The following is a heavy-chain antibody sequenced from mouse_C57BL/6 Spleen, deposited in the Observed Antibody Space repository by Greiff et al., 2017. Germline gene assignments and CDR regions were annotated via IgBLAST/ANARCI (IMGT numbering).Heavy chain of an antibody. CDR3: ASDRDYGSSPFAY. J-gene: IGHJ3*01. CDR2: ISSGSSTS. D-gene: IGHD1-1*01. CDR1: GFTFSDYG. Sequence: EVMLVESGGGLVKPGGSLKLSCAASGFTFSDYGMHWVRQAPEKGLEWVAYISSGSSTSYYADTVKGRFTISRDNAKNTLVLQMTSLRSEDTAMYYCASDRDYGSSPFAYWGQGTLVTVSA. V-gene: IGHV5-17*01.